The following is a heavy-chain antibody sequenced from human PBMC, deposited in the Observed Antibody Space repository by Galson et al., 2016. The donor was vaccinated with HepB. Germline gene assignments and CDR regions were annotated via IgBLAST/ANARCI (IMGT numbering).Heavy chain of an antibody. CDR3: ARDHGPYYDILTGYLDV. CDR2: ISYDAKNI. J-gene: IGHJ6*02. Sequence: SLRLSCAVSGFSFRTSTMHWIRQPPGRGLEWLAVISYDAKNIFYTDSVNGRFTISRDNSKKTLYLEMNSLRVEDTAVYYCARDHGPYYDILTGYLDVWGQGTTVTVSS. CDR1: GFSFRTST. D-gene: IGHD3-9*01. V-gene: IGHV3-30*03.